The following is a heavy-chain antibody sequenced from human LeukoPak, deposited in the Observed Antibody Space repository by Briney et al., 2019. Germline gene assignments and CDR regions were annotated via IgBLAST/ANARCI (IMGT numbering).Heavy chain of an antibody. CDR1: EFTFSSYN. V-gene: IGHV3-21*01. Sequence: PGGSLRLSCAASEFTFSSYNMNWVRQAPGKGLEWVASISSSGSYIYYADSVKGRFTISRDNAKNSLHLQMNSLRVEDTAVYYCAREIFWSGFFANLHFDYWGQGTLVTVSS. J-gene: IGHJ4*02. CDR2: ISSSGSYI. CDR3: AREIFWSGFFANLHFDY. D-gene: IGHD3-3*01.